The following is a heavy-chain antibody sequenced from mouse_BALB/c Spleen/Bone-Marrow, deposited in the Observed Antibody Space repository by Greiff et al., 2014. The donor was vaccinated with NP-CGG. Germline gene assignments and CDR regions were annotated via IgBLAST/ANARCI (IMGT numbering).Heavy chain of an antibody. D-gene: IGHD2-4*01. V-gene: IGHV1-69*01. CDR2: IDTSDSYT. J-gene: IGHJ4*01. CDR3: ARGGDDFSLDY. CDR1: GYAFTDRW. Sequence: VQVVESGTELVMPGASVKMSCKASGYAFTDRWIHWVKQRPGQDLERIGAIDTSDSYTNYNQKFKGKATLTVDESSSTAYIHLSSLTSEDSAVYYCARGGDDFSLDYWGQRTSVTVSS.